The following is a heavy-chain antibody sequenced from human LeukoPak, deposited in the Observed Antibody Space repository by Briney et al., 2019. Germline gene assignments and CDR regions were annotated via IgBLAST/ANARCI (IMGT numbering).Heavy chain of an antibody. CDR2: IYYSGST. V-gene: IGHV4-39*01. D-gene: IGHD4-23*01. Sequence: KPSETLSLTCTVSGGSISSSSYYWGWIRQPPGKGLEWIGSIYYSGSTYYDPSLKSRVTISVDTSKNQFSLKLSSVTAADTAVYYCAGLTQGDRGFDYWGQGTLVTVPS. CDR1: GGSISSSSYY. CDR3: AGLTQGDRGFDY. J-gene: IGHJ4*02.